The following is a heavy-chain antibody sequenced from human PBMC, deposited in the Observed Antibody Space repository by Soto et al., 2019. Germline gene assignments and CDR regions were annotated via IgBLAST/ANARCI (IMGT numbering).Heavy chain of an antibody. J-gene: IGHJ3*02. CDR1: GGSFSGYY. V-gene: IGHV4-34*01. CDR3: ARRVHDAFDI. CDR2: INHSGST. Sequence: SETLSLTCAVYGGSFSGYYWSWIRQPPGKGLEWIGEINHSGSTNYNPSLKSRVTISVDTSKNQFSLKLSSVTAADTAVYYCARRVHDAFDIWGQGTMVTVSS.